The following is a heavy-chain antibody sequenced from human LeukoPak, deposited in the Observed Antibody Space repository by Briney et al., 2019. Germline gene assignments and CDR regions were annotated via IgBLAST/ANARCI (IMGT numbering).Heavy chain of an antibody. CDR2: IKYDGSEK. V-gene: IGHV3-7*01. J-gene: IGHJ4*02. Sequence: GSLRLSCAASGFTLSSYWMSWVRQAPGKGLEWVVNIKYDGSEKYYEDSVKGRFTISRDNAKNSLYLQMNSLRAEDTAVYYCAKISSGYPFDYWGQGTLVTVSS. CDR1: GFTLSSYW. CDR3: AKISSGYPFDY. D-gene: IGHD3-22*01.